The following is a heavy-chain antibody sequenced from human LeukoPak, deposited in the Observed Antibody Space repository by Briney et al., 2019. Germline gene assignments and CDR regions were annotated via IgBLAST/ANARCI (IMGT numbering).Heavy chain of an antibody. D-gene: IGHD3-10*01. CDR3: AKDATYYYGSGSYQSWFDP. CDR1: GFTFSSYG. J-gene: IGHJ5*02. V-gene: IGHV3-30*18. CDR2: ISYDGSNK. Sequence: GGSLRLSCAASGFTFSSYGMHWVRQAPGKGLEWVAVISYDGSNKYYADSVKGRFTISRDNSKNTLYLQMNSLRAEDTAVYYCAKDATYYYGSGSYQSWFDPWGRGTLVTVSS.